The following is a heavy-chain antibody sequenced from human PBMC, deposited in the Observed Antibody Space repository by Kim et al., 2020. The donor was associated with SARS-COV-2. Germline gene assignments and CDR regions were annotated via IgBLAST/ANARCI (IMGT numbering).Heavy chain of an antibody. J-gene: IGHJ2*01. CDR1: GYTFTSYV. Sequence: ASVKVSCKASGYTFTSYVMHWVRQAPGQRLEWMGWINAGNGNTKYSQKFQGRVTITRDSSASTVYMELSSLGSEDTAMYYCAGGSGSSSSNWYFDLWGR. CDR3: AGGSGSSSSNWYFDL. D-gene: IGHD6-6*01. CDR2: INAGNGNT. V-gene: IGHV1-3*01.